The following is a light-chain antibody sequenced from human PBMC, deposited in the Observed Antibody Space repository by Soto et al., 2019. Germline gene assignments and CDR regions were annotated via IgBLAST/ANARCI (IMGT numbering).Light chain of an antibody. Sequence: EIVLTQSPGTLSLSPGESATLSCRASQSVSSGSLAWYQQNPGQAPRLRIFGASGRPTGLPDRFSGSGSGTDFTLTISRVEAEDFAVYYCHQYGSSPWTFGQGTKVE. CDR2: GAS. J-gene: IGKJ1*01. CDR1: QSVSSGS. V-gene: IGKV3-20*01. CDR3: HQYGSSPWT.